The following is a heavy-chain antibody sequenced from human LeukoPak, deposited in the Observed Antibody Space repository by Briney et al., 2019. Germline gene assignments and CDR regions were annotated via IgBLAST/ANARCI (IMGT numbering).Heavy chain of an antibody. J-gene: IGHJ6*02. CDR1: GFTFGSSA. Sequence: GRSLRLSCAASGFTFGSSAMSWVRQAPGKGLEWVAVIWYDGSNKYYADSVKGRFTISRDNSKNTLYLQMNSLRAEDTAVYYCARVRELGYCSSTSCPRSGMDVWGQGTTVTVSS. CDR3: ARVRELGYCSSTSCPRSGMDV. D-gene: IGHD2-2*01. V-gene: IGHV3-33*08. CDR2: IWYDGSNK.